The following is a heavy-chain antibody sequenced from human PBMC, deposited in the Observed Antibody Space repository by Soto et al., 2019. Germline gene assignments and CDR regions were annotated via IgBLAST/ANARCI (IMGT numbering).Heavy chain of an antibody. CDR1: GFTFSSYA. CDR3: AKAPAYYYGTDV. V-gene: IGHV3-23*01. J-gene: IGHJ6*02. Sequence: EVQLLESGGGLVQPGGSLRLSCAASGFTFSSYAMSWVRQAPGKGLEWVSAISGSGGSTYYADSVKGRFTISRDNSKNKLYLQMNSLRAEDTAVYYCAKAPAYYYGTDVWGQGTTVTVSS. CDR2: ISGSGGST.